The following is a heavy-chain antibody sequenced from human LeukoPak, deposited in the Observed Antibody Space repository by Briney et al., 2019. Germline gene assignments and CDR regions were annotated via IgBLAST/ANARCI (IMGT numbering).Heavy chain of an antibody. V-gene: IGHV4-61*01. CDR1: GGSITSSSYY. Sequence: PSETLSLTCTVSGGSITSSSYYWSWIRQPPGKGLEWIGYIYDSGSTNYNPSLKSRVTISVDTSKNQFSLKLTSVTAADTAVYYCASSYSSSWFRFDYWGQGTLVTVSS. CDR3: ASSYSSSWFRFDY. D-gene: IGHD6-13*01. J-gene: IGHJ4*02. CDR2: IYDSGST.